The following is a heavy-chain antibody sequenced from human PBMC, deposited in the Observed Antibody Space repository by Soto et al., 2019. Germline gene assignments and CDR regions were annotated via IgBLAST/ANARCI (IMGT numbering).Heavy chain of an antibody. CDR1: GFTVSSNY. CDR3: ASSDYYDSSGYPVTFDY. CDR2: IYSGGSI. J-gene: IGHJ4*02. D-gene: IGHD3-22*01. V-gene: IGHV3-66*01. Sequence: EVQLVESGGGLVQPGGSLRLSCAASGFTVSSNYMSWVRQAPGKGLEWVSGIYSGGSIYYADSVKGRFTISRDNSKNTLYLQMNSLRAEDTAVYYCASSDYYDSSGYPVTFDYWGQGTLVTVSS.